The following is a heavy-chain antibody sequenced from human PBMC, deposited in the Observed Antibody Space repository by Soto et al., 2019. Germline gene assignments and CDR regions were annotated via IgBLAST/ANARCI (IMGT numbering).Heavy chain of an antibody. CDR2: ITGSGAGT. CDR3: ARGRSATDFGMNV. CDR1: GFTFSNYA. V-gene: IGHV3-23*04. Sequence: VQLVESGGGVVQPGRSLRLSCAASGFTFSNYAMNWVRQAPGKGLEWVSSITGSGAGTYLADSVRGRFTISRDSSKNTLYLQMNSLRAEDTAIYYCARGRSATDFGMNVWGQGTTVTVSS. D-gene: IGHD6-13*01. J-gene: IGHJ6*02.